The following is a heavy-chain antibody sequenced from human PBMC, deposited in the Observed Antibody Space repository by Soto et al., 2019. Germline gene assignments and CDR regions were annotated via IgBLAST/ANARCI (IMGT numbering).Heavy chain of an antibody. CDR2: IYPGDSDT. J-gene: IGHJ4*02. Sequence: GESLKISCKVSGYIFTSSWIAWVRQMPGQGLEWMGIIYPGDSDTRYSPSFQGQITISADKSVSTAYLQWASLKASDTAMYYCARLRGPSVLNWGQGALVTVSS. D-gene: IGHD2-2*01. CDR3: ARLRGPSVLN. V-gene: IGHV5-51*01. CDR1: GYIFTSSW.